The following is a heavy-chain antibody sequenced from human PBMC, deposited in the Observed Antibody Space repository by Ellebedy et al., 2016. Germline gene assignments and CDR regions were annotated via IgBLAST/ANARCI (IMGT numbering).Heavy chain of an antibody. CDR2: INHSGST. CDR3: ARAVSPAAILPWYFDL. CDR1: GGSFSGYY. Sequence: SETLSLTCAVYGGSFSGYYWSWIRQPPGKGLEWIGEINHSGSTNYNPSLKSRVTISVDTSKNQFSLKLSSVTAADTAVYYCARAVSPAAILPWYFDLWGRGTLVTVSS. D-gene: IGHD2-2*01. V-gene: IGHV4-34*01. J-gene: IGHJ2*01.